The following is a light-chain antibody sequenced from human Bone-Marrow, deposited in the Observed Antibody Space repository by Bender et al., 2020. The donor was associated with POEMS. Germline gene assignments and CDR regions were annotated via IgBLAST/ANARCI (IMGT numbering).Light chain of an antibody. CDR2: DVT. J-gene: IGLJ1*01. CDR1: SNDIGSNNF. CDR3: LSYAGSTYV. Sequence: QSVLTQPASVSGSPGQSITISCSGTSNDIGSNNFVSWYQQHPGKAPKLLIYDVTNRPSGVSDRFSGSKSGYTASLTVSGLQTEDEADYYCLSYAGSTYVFGTGTKVTVL. V-gene: IGLV2-14*03.